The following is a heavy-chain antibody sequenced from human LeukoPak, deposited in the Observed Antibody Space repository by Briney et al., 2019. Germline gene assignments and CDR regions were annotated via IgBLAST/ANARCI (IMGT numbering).Heavy chain of an antibody. J-gene: IGHJ4*02. Sequence: SETLSLTCTVSGGSISSGDYYWSWIRQPPGKGLEWIGYIHYSGSTYYSPSLKSRLTISVDTSKNQFSLKLTSVTAADTAVYYCARDRNSGYDVLDYWGQGTLVTVSS. CDR3: ARDRNSGYDVLDY. D-gene: IGHD5-12*01. CDR2: IHYSGST. V-gene: IGHV4-30-4*08. CDR1: GGSISSGDYY.